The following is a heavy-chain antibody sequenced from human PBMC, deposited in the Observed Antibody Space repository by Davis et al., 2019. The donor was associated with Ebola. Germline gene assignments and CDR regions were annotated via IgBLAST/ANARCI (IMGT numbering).Heavy chain of an antibody. CDR1: GYTFTGYY. J-gene: IGHJ4*02. D-gene: IGHD3-10*01. CDR2: INPNSGNT. V-gene: IGHV1-8*02. Sequence: ASVKVSCKASGYTFTGYYMHWVRQAPGQGLEWMGWINPNSGNTGSAQKFQGRVTMTRNTSISTAYMELSSLRSEDTAVYYCARAPTWSQINYYCFDYWGQGTLVTVSS. CDR3: ARAPTWSQINYYCFDY.